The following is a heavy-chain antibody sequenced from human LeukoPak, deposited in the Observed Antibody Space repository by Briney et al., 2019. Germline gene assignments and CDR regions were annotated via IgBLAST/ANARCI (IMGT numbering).Heavy chain of an antibody. D-gene: IGHD5-12*01. CDR2: INPGNSDT. Sequence: GESLKISCKGSGYGFTTYWIAWVRQMPGKGLEWMGNINPGNSDTRYSPSFQGQVTISADKSISTAYLQWSSLMASDTAMYYCARQWLFDYWGQGTLVTVSS. CDR1: GYGFTTYW. J-gene: IGHJ4*02. CDR3: ARQWLFDY. V-gene: IGHV5-51*01.